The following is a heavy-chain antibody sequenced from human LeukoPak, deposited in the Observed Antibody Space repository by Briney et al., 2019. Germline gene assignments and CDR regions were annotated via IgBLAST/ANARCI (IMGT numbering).Heavy chain of an antibody. CDR2: INHSGST. CDR3: ASKYCSSTSCAIGLVDY. CDR1: GGSFSGYY. Sequence: PSETLSLTCAVYGGSFSGYYWSWIRQPPGKGLEWIGEINHSGSTNYNPSLKSRVTISVDTSKNQFSLKLSSVTAADTAVYYCASKYCSSTSCAIGLVDYWDQGTLVTVSS. V-gene: IGHV4-34*01. J-gene: IGHJ4*02. D-gene: IGHD2-2*01.